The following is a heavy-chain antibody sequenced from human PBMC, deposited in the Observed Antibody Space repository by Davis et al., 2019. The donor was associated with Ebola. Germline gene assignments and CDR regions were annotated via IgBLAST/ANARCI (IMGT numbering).Heavy chain of an antibody. CDR3: ARDLGSLVRGSRYYYYYGMDV. D-gene: IGHD1-26*01. J-gene: IGHJ6*02. CDR1: GDSVSSNSAA. CDR2: TYYRSKWYN. Sequence: SQTLSLTCAISGDSVSSNSAAWNWIRQSPSRGLEWLGRTYYRSKWYNDYAVSVKSRITINPDTSKNQFSLQLNSVTPEDTAVYYCARDLGSLVRGSRYYYYYGMDVWGQGTTVTVSS. V-gene: IGHV6-1*01.